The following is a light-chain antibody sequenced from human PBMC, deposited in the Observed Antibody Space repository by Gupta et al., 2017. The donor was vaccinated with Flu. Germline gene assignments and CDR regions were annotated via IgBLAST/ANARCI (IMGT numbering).Light chain of an antibody. CDR3: RQRGTCPPYT. Sequence: EIALPPSASTLSLSPGERATRPCRPSLSVSRFLARYPQKPGQTPRLLMNDASNSAPGVPARFCGGGSATNFSLTISNLEPEDFAVFYCRQRGTCPPYTFGQGTRLEIK. J-gene: IGKJ2*01. CDR2: DAS. CDR1: LSVSRF. V-gene: IGKV3-11*01.